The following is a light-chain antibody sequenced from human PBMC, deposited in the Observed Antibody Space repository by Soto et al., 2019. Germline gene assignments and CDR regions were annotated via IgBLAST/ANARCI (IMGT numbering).Light chain of an antibody. V-gene: IGKV3-11*01. CDR1: RSVSSY. CDR3: QQRSNWPIP. Sequence: EIVLTQSPATLSLSPGESATLSCRATRSVSSYLAWYQQKPGQAPRLLIYDASSRPTDIPARFSGSGSGKHFTLTISSLEPEDFALYYCQQRSNWPIPFGQGTRLEIK. J-gene: IGKJ5*01. CDR2: DAS.